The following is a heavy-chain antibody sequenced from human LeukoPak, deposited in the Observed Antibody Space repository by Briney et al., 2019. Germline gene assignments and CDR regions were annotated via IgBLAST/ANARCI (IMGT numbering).Heavy chain of an antibody. CDR3: TTAAREMATITGFYFDY. V-gene: IGHV3-15*01. Sequence: GGSLRLSCAASGFTFSNAWMSWVRQAPGKGLEWVGRIKSKTDGETTDYAAPVKGRFTISRDDSKNTLYLQMNSLKTEDTAVYYCTTAAREMATITGFYFDYWGQGTLVTVSS. CDR1: GFTFSNAW. CDR2: IKSKTDGETT. D-gene: IGHD5-24*01. J-gene: IGHJ4*02.